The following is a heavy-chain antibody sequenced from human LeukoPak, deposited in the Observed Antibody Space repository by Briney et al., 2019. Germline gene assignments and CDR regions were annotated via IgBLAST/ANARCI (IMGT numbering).Heavy chain of an antibody. J-gene: IGHJ3*02. D-gene: IGHD2-21*02. CDR1: GGSISSGSYY. Sequence: KASETLSLTCTVSGGSISSGSYYWSWLRQPAGKGLEWIGRIYTSGSTNYNPSLKSRVTISVDTSKNQFSLKLSSVTAADTAVYYCARDLRIYCGGDCYGAFDIWGQGTMVTVSS. CDR3: ARDLRIYCGGDCYGAFDI. CDR2: IYTSGST. V-gene: IGHV4-61*02.